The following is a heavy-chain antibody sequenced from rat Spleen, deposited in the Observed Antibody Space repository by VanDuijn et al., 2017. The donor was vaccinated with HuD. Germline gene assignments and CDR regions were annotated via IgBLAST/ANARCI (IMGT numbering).Heavy chain of an antibody. CDR2: IWGDGST. V-gene: IGHV2-13*01. J-gene: IGHJ3*01. Sequence: QVQLKESGPDLVQPSQTLSLICTVSGFSLTSYGVSWVRQPPGKGLEWMGGIWGDGSTNYNSALKSRLSISRDTSKSQVFLKMNSLQTEDTAIYFCTSPFRWFAYWGQGTLVTVSS. CDR3: TSPFRWFAY. CDR1: GFSLTSYG.